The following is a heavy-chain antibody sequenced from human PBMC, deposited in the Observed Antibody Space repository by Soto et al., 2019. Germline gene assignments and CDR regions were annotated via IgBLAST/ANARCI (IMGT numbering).Heavy chain of an antibody. J-gene: IGHJ3*02. D-gene: IGHD3-10*01. CDR2: IKPDGSVT. V-gene: IGHV3-7*01. CDR1: GFTFRSSW. Sequence: EVQLVESGGGLVQPGGSLSLSCAASGFTFRSSWMSWVRQAPGKGLEWVSYIKPDGSVTYYVDSVRGRFTISRDNAKNSLYLQMNSLRAEDTALYYCARDPSFGAFDIWGQGTMVTVSA. CDR3: ARDPSFGAFDI.